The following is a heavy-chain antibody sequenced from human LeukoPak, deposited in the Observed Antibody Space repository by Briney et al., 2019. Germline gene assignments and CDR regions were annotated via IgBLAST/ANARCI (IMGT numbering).Heavy chain of an antibody. Sequence: GSLRLSCAASGFTFSNYVMSWVRQAPGKGLEWVSGITGDGGGTSYADSVKGRFTISRDNSKNTVYLQMNSLRAEDTAVYYCVRVVGSGLGAFDIWGQGTVVTVSS. CDR3: VRVVGSGLGAFDI. CDR1: GFTFSNYV. V-gene: IGHV3-23*01. CDR2: ITGDGGGT. D-gene: IGHD1-26*01. J-gene: IGHJ3*02.